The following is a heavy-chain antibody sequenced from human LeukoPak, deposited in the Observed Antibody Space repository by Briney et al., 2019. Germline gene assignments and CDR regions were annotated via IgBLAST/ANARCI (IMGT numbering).Heavy chain of an antibody. CDR2: ISGSGGST. V-gene: IGHV3-23*01. CDR3: AKDGWFGELLSFDY. CDR1: GFTFSSYA. D-gene: IGHD3-10*01. J-gene: IGHJ4*02. Sequence: GGSLRLSCVASGFTFSSYAMSWVRQAPGKGLEWVSAISGSGGSTYYADSVKGRFTISRDNSKNTLYLQMNSLRAEDTAVYYCAKDGWFGELLSFDYWGQGTLVTVSS.